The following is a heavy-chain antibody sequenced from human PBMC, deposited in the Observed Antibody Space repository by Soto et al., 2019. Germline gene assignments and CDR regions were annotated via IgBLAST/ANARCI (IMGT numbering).Heavy chain of an antibody. CDR2: IIPILGIA. D-gene: IGHD4-17*01. CDR3: ARAEGGYGDSRVRDV. V-gene: IGHV1-69*02. J-gene: IGHJ6*02. CDR1: GGTFSSYT. Sequence: QVQLVQSGAEVKKPGSSVKVSCKASGGTFSSYTISWVRQAPGQGLEWMGRIIPILGIANYAQKFQGRVTIPADKSTSTAYMELSSLRSEDTAVYYGARAEGGYGDSRVRDVWGQGTTVTVSS.